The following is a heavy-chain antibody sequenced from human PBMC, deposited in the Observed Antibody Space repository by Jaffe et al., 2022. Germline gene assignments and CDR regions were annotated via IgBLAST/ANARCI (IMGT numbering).Heavy chain of an antibody. CDR2: IYWNDDK. D-gene: IGHD4-17*01. J-gene: IGHJ4*02. CDR3: ARPGVTTGQRSFDY. Sequence: QITLKESGPTLVKPTQTLTLTCTFSGFSLSTSGVGVGWIRQPPGKALEWLALIYWNDDKRYSPSLKSRLTITKDTSKNQVVLTMTNMDPVDTATYYCARPGVTTGQRSFDYWGQGTLVTVSS. V-gene: IGHV2-5*01. CDR1: GFSLSTSGVG.